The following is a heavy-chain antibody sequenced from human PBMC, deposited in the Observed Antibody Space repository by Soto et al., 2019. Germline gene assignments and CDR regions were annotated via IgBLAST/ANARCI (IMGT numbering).Heavy chain of an antibody. D-gene: IGHD3-16*01. CDR2: ISGYSGNT. V-gene: IGHV1-18*01. J-gene: IGHJ5*02. CDR3: ARQGSNVRGGGSP. CDR1: GYSFSNYG. Sequence: QAQLVQSGAEVKNPGDSVKVSCRASGYSFSNYGVSWIRQAPGQGLEWIGWISGYSGNTHYAQNLQGRVTMTKDTSTSTVYMELRSLRSDDTAVYYCARQGSNVRGGGSPCGQGTVVTVSS.